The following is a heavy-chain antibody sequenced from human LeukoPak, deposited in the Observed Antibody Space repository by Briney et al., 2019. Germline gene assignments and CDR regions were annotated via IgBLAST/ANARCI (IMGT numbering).Heavy chain of an antibody. V-gene: IGHV4-39*07. CDR3: AREEVAASWFDP. D-gene: IGHD2-15*01. J-gene: IGHJ5*02. CDR1: GGSISSSSYY. CDR2: IYYSGSTF. Sequence: SETLSLTCTVSGGSISSSSYYWGWIRQPPGKGLEWIGSIYYSGSTFHYSPSLKGRVTISVDTSKNQFSLKLSSVTAADTAVYYCAREEVAASWFDPWGQGTLVTVSS.